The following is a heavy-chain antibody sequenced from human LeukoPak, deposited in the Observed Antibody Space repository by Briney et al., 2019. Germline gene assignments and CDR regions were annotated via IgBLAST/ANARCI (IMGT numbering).Heavy chain of an antibody. J-gene: IGHJ4*02. CDR3: AREGGIAAAGTLKGNDY. CDR1: GYTFTGYY. CDR2: INPNSGGT. Sequence: AASVKVSCKASGYTFTGYYMHWVRQAPGQGLEWMGWINPNSGGTNYAQKFQGWVTMTRDTSISTAYMELSRLRSDDTAVYYCAREGGIAAAGTLKGNDYWGQGTLVTVSS. D-gene: IGHD6-13*01. V-gene: IGHV1-2*04.